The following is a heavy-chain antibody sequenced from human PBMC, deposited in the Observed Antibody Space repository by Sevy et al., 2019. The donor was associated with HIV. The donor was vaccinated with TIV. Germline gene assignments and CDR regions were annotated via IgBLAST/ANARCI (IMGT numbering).Heavy chain of an antibody. D-gene: IGHD6-13*01. Sequence: GGYLRLSCAASGFTFTNYGMHWVRQVPGKGLEWVKFKRYDGSDKYYAASVKGRFTISRDDSKNTLYLQMDSLRPEDTAIYYCAKDLAGPGRRYFDSWGQGTLVTVSS. CDR3: AKDLAGPGRRYFDS. CDR2: KRYDGSDK. J-gene: IGHJ4*02. CDR1: GFTFTNYG. V-gene: IGHV3-30*02.